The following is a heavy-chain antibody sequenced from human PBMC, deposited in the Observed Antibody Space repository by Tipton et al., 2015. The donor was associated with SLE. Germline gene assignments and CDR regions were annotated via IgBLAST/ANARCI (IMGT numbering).Heavy chain of an antibody. Sequence: TLSLTCTVSAGSISSGGYYWSWIRQHPGKGLEWIGYIYFSGSTYYTPSLKSRVTISVDTSKNQFSLKLNSVTAADTAVYYCARRPMGLAAFDIWGQGTVVTVSS. CDR1: AGSISSGGYY. J-gene: IGHJ3*02. CDR2: IYFSGST. V-gene: IGHV4-31*03. CDR3: ARRPMGLAAFDI. D-gene: IGHD3-16*01.